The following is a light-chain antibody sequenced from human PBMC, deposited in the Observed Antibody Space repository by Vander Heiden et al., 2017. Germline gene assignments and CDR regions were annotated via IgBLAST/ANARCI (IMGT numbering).Light chain of an antibody. CDR2: DTR. CDR3: FLIISPNIV. Sequence: QAVVTQEPSVTVSPGGTVTLTCGSNTGPVNDGNFAYWIQQKSGQAPRTLIFDTRSKLSWTPDRFSGSLLGDKAALTLSGAQPEDEADYYCFLIISPNIVFGGGTRLTVL. V-gene: IGLV7-46*01. CDR1: TGPVNDGNF. J-gene: IGLJ2*01.